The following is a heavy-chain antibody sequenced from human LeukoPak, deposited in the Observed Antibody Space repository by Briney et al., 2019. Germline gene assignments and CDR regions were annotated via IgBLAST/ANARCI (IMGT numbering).Heavy chain of an antibody. CDR2: INHSGSN. J-gene: IGHJ5*02. D-gene: IGHD6-13*01. Sequence: SETLSLTCAVYGGSFSGYYWSWLRHPPGEGLEWIGEINHSGSNNYNPSLKSRVTISVDTSKNQFSLKLGSVTAADTAVYYCARGIVCSSWYRLNWFDPWGQGTLVTVSS. CDR3: ARGIVCSSWYRLNWFDP. CDR1: GGSFSGYY. V-gene: IGHV4-34*01.